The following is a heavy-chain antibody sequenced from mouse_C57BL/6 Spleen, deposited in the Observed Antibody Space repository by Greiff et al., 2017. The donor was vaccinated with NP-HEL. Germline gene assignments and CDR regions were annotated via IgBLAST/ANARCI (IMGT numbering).Heavy chain of an antibody. J-gene: IGHJ2*01. V-gene: IGHV7-3*01. CDR1: GFTFTDYY. Sequence: DVKLVESGGGLVQPGGSLSLSCAASGFTFTDYYMSWVRQPPGKALEWLGFIRNKANGYTHAYSASVKGRFTSSRDNSQSILYLQMNALRAEDSATYYCARSMVTTFDYWGQGTTLTVSS. D-gene: IGHD2-3*01. CDR2: IRNKANGYTH. CDR3: ARSMVTTFDY.